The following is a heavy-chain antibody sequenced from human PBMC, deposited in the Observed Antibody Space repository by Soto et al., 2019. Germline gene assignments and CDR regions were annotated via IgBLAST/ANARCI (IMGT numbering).Heavy chain of an antibody. CDR3: ARGTLGYCSGGSCNYYFDY. D-gene: IGHD2-15*01. Sequence: ASETLSLTCTVSGGSISSGGYYWSWIRQHPGKGLEWIGYIYYSGSTYYNPSLKSRVTISVDTSKNQFSLKLSSVTAADTAVYYCARGTLGYCSGGSCNYYFDYWGQGTLVTVSS. J-gene: IGHJ4*02. V-gene: IGHV4-31*03. CDR1: GGSISSGGYY. CDR2: IYYSGST.